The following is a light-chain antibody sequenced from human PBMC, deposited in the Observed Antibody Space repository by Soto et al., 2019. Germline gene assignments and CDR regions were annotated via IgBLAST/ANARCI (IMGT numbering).Light chain of an antibody. J-gene: IGKJ1*01. V-gene: IGKV3-20*01. CDR3: QQYGYSFRA. Sequence: EILLTQSPGTLSLSPGERATLSCRASQSVSSSYLSWYQLKPGQDPRLLIYGASSTATGIPDRFSGSGSGKAFTLTISRLEPEDFAVYYCQQYGYSFRAFGQWTKVE. CDR1: QSVSSSY. CDR2: GAS.